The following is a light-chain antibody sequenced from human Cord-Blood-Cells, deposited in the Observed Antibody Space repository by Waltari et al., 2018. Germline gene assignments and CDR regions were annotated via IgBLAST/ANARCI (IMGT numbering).Light chain of an antibody. V-gene: IGKV1-5*01. Sequence: SVGDRVTITCRASQSISSWLAWYQQKPGKAPKLLIYDASSLESGVPSRFSGSGSGTEFTLTISSLQPDDFATYYCQQYNSYTITFGQGTRLEIK. CDR2: DAS. CDR3: QQYNSYTIT. CDR1: QSISSW. J-gene: IGKJ5*01.